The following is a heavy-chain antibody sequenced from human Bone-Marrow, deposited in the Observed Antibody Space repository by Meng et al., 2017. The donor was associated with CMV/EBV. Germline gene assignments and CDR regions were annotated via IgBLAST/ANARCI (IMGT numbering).Heavy chain of an antibody. CDR2: INPNSGGT. D-gene: IGHD4-17*01. Sequence: ASVKVSCKASGYTFTSYGISWVRQAPGQGLEWMGWINPNSGGTNYAQKFQGRVTMTRDTSTSTVYMELSSLRSEDTAVYYCARDTVTYQNGLGIDYWGQGTLVTVSS. J-gene: IGHJ4*02. CDR3: ARDTVTYQNGLGIDY. CDR1: GYTFTSYG. V-gene: IGHV1-2*02.